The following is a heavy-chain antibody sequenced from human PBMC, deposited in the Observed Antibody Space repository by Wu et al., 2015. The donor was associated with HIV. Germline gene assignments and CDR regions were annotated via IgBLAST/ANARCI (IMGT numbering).Heavy chain of an antibody. D-gene: IGHD2-2*03. V-gene: IGHV1-18*01. J-gene: IGHJ3*02. CDR2: ISAYNGNT. CDR3: ARSGYCSSTSCSNSDAFDI. Sequence: QVQLVQSGAEVKKPGASVKVSCKASGYTFTSYGISWVRQAPGQGLEWMGWISAYNGNTNYAQKLQGRVTMTTDTSTSTAYMELRSLRSDDTAVYYCARSGYCSSTSCSNSDAFDIVGQGTMVTVSS. CDR1: GYTFTSYG.